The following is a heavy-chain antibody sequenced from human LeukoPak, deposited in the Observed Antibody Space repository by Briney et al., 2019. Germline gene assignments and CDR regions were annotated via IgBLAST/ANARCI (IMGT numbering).Heavy chain of an antibody. J-gene: IGHJ4*02. CDR1: GGTFSSYA. CDR2: IIPIFGTA. Sequence: SVKVSCKASGGTFSSYAISWVRQAPGQGREWMGGIIPIFGTANYSQKFQGRVTITTDESTSTAYMELSSLRSEDTAVYYCARVFSGYSSGSQRYDYWGQGTLVTVSS. D-gene: IGHD6-19*01. CDR3: ARVFSGYSSGSQRYDY. V-gene: IGHV1-69*05.